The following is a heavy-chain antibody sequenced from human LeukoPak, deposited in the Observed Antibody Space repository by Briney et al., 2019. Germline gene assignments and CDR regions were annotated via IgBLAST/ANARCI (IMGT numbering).Heavy chain of an antibody. CDR3: ARGLRGIVGATPPDYYFDY. V-gene: IGHV3-20*04. Sequence: GGSLRLSCAASGFTFDDYGMSWVRQAPGKGLEWVSGINWNGGSTGYADSVKGRFTISRDNAKNSLYLQMNSLRAEDTAVYYCARGLRGIVGATPPDYYFDYWGQGTLVTVSS. CDR2: INWNGGST. J-gene: IGHJ4*02. D-gene: IGHD1-26*01. CDR1: GFTFDDYG.